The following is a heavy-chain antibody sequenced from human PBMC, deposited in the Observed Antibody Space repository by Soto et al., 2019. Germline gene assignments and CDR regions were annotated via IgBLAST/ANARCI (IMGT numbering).Heavy chain of an antibody. J-gene: IGHJ6*02. V-gene: IGHV2-5*02. Sequence: QITLKESGPTLVKPTQTLTLTCTFSGFSLSTSGVGVGWIRQPPGKALEWLALIYWDDDKRYSPSLKSRLTITKDPSKNQVVRTMTNMDPVDTATYYCAHSTSTRHYDFWSGPRPDVWGQGTTVTVSS. CDR2: IYWDDDK. CDR3: AHSTSTRHYDFWSGPRPDV. D-gene: IGHD3-3*01. CDR1: GFSLSTSGVG.